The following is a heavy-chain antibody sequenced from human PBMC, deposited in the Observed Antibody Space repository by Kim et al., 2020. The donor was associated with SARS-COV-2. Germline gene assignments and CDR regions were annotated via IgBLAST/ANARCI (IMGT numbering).Heavy chain of an antibody. CDR1: GFTFTDAW. CDR2: VKSNTDGGTA. CDR3: TTVRVYYDRLGYYYLGKPSFDY. Sequence: GGSLRLSCAASGFTFTDAWMTWVRQAPGKGLEWVGRVKSNTDGGTADYSAPVKGRFTISRDDSKNTIFLQMKSLKTEDTAVYFCTTVRVYYDRLGYYYLGKPSFDYWGQGTLVPVA. J-gene: IGHJ4*02. D-gene: IGHD3-22*01. V-gene: IGHV3-15*01.